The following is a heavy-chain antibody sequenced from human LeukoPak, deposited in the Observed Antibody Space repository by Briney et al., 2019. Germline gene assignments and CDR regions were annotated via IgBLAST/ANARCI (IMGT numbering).Heavy chain of an antibody. D-gene: IGHD3-3*01. J-gene: IGHJ6*02. Sequence: GGSLRLSCAASGFTFDDYGMSWVRQAPGKGLEWVSGINWNGGSTGYADSVKGRFTISRDNAKNSLYLQMNSLRAEDTALYHCARGGFYTLMDVWGQGTTVTVSS. V-gene: IGHV3-20*01. CDR3: ARGGFYTLMDV. CDR2: INWNGGST. CDR1: GFTFDDYG.